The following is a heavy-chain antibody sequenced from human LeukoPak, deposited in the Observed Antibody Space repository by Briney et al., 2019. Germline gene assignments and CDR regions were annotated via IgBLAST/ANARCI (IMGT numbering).Heavy chain of an antibody. Sequence: GASVKVSCKASGYTFTGYYMHWVRQAPGQGLEWMGWINPNSGGTNYAQKFQGRVTMTRDTSISTAYMELSRLRSGDTAVYYCARDLYEGYGDYEDYYYYYMDVWGKGTTVTISS. V-gene: IGHV1-2*02. CDR2: INPNSGGT. CDR1: GYTFTGYY. J-gene: IGHJ6*03. CDR3: ARDLYEGYGDYEDYYYYYMDV. D-gene: IGHD4-17*01.